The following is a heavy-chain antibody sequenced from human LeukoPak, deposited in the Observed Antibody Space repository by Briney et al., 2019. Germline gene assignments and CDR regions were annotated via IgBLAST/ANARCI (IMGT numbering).Heavy chain of an antibody. CDR3: AKGPSGSYGFDY. J-gene: IGHJ4*02. CDR1: GGSISGSY. D-gene: IGHD6-19*01. V-gene: IGHV4-4*07. Sequence: SETLSLTCTVSGGSISGSYWSWLRQPAGKGLEWIGRISSSGSANYNPSLKSRVTMSIDTSKNQFSLKLGTVTAADTAVYYCAKGPSGSYGFDYWGPGTQVTVSS. CDR2: ISSSGSA.